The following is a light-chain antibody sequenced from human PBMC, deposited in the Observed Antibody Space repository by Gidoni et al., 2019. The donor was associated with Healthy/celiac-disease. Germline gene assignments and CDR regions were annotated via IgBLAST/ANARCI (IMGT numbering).Light chain of an antibody. CDR1: QSVSSSY. J-gene: IGKJ2*01. Sequence: DIVLPQSPGPLSLSPGQRATLSCRASQSVSSSYLAWYQQKPGQAPRLLIYGASSRATGIPDRFSGSGSGTDFTLTISRLEPEDFAVYYCQQYGSSPYTFXXXTKLEIK. CDR3: QQYGSSPYT. CDR2: GAS. V-gene: IGKV3-20*01.